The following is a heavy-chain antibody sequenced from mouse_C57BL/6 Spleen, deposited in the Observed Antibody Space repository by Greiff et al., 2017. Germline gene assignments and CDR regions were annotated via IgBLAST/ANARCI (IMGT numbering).Heavy chain of an antibody. J-gene: IGHJ2*01. D-gene: IGHD1-1*01. Sequence: QVQLQQSGAELMKPGASVKLSCKATGYTFTGYWIEWVKQRPGHSLEWIGEILPGSGSTNYNEKFKGKATFTADTSSNTAYMQLSSLTTEDSAIYYCARSNGDYYGSSRTGDGCWGQGTTLTVSS. CDR1: GYTFTGYW. CDR2: ILPGSGST. CDR3: ARSNGDYYGSSRTGDGC. V-gene: IGHV1-9*01.